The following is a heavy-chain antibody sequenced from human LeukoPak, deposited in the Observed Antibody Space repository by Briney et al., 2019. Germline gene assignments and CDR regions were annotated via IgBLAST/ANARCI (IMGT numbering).Heavy chain of an antibody. D-gene: IGHD6-13*01. Sequence: GASVKVSCKASGYTFTDYYMHWVRQAPGQGLEWMGWIRLNSGGTNYAQKFQGRVTMTRDTSISTAYMELSRLRSDDTAVFYCAREEVIAAAGPTLDYWGQGALVTVSS. V-gene: IGHV1-2*02. CDR2: IRLNSGGT. CDR1: GYTFTDYY. CDR3: AREEVIAAAGPTLDY. J-gene: IGHJ4*02.